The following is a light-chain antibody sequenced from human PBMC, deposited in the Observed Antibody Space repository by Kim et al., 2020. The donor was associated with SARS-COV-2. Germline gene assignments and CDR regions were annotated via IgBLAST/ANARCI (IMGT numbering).Light chain of an antibody. Sequence: EIVLTQSPGTLSLSPGERATLSCRASQSVSSNYFAWYQQKPGQAPSLLVYGASTRPAGIPDRFTGSGSGTDFTLTINRLEPEDFAVYYCQQYGSSPYTFGQGTKLEI. CDR3: QQYGSSPYT. CDR2: GAS. J-gene: IGKJ2*01. V-gene: IGKV3-20*01. CDR1: QSVSSNY.